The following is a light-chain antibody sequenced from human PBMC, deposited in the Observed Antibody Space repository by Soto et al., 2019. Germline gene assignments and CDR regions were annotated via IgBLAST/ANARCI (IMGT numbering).Light chain of an antibody. CDR1: QTISSW. J-gene: IGKJ1*01. CDR2: KAS. CDR3: QHYNSYSEA. Sequence: DIPLTQSPSTLSGSVGDGIAIXCWASQTISSWLAWYQQKPGKAPKLLIYKASTLKSGVPSRFSGSGSGTEFTLTISSLQPDDFATYYCQHYNSYSEAFGQGTKVDI. V-gene: IGKV1-5*03.